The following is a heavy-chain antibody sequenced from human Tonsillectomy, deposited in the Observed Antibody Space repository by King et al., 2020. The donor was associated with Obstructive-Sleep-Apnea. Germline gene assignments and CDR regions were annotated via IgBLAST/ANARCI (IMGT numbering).Heavy chain of an antibody. CDR3: ARAAKVRGVIIEVYYYYGLDV. CDR1: GGSISSGDYY. D-gene: IGHD3-10*01. V-gene: IGHV4-30-4*01. CDR2: IYYSGST. Sequence: VQLQESGPGLVKPSQTLSLTCTVSGGSISSGDYYWSWIRQPPGKGLEWIGYIYYSGSTYYNPSLKSRVTISVDTSKNQFSLKLSSVTAADTAVYYCARAAKVRGVIIEVYYYYGLDVWGQGTTVTVSS. J-gene: IGHJ6*02.